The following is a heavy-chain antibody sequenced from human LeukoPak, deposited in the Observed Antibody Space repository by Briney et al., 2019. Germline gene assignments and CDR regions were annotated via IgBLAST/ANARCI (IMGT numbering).Heavy chain of an antibody. J-gene: IGHJ4*02. D-gene: IGHD3-10*01. CDR1: GFTFSSYG. V-gene: IGHV3-30*18. CDR2: ISYDGSNK. Sequence: PGGSLRLSCAASGFTFSSYGMHWVRQAPGKGLEWVAVISYDGSNKYYADSVKGRFTISRDNSKNTLYLQMNSLRAEDTAVYYCAKDQTPYGSGSYSPIDYWGQGTLVTVSS. CDR3: AKDQTPYGSGSYSPIDY.